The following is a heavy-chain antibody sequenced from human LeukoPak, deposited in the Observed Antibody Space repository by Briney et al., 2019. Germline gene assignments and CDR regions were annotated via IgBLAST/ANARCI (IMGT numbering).Heavy chain of an antibody. V-gene: IGHV1-8*01. Sequence: ASVKVSCKASGYTFTSYDINWVRQATGQGLEWMGWMNPNSGNTGYAQKFQGRATMTRNTSISTAYMELSSLRSEDTAVYYCATAPSGYRGPVYFDYWGQGTLVTVSS. CDR1: GYTFTSYD. D-gene: IGHD5-12*01. CDR3: ATAPSGYRGPVYFDY. J-gene: IGHJ4*02. CDR2: MNPNSGNT.